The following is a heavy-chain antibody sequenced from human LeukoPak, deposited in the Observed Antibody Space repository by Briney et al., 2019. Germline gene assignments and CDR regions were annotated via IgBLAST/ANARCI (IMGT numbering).Heavy chain of an antibody. CDR1: GGTFNSYA. Sequence: SVKVSCKASGGTFNSYAISWVRQAPGQGLEWMGGIIPIFGTTNYARKFRGRVTLTADKSTRTAYMELSSLRSEDTAVYYCARVGAKYSGSPQRFDPWGQGTLVTVSS. CDR3: ARVGAKYSGSPQRFDP. CDR2: IIPIFGTT. D-gene: IGHD1-26*01. J-gene: IGHJ5*02. V-gene: IGHV1-69*06.